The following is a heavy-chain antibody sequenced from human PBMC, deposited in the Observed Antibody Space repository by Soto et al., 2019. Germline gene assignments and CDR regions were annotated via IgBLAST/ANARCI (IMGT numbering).Heavy chain of an antibody. J-gene: IGHJ4*02. V-gene: IGHV3-23*01. CDR2: LGLIPRHT. CDR3: AAYADGPYRPPYDY. Sequence: GGSLRLTCAASGSTFTSSVMAWVRRPPGRGLEWISSLGLIPRHTFYADSVKGRFTISRDNSRTTLYLQMTGLTFDDTAVYYCAAYADGPYRPPYDYWGQGTQVTVSS. CDR1: GSTFTSSV. D-gene: IGHD3-16*02.